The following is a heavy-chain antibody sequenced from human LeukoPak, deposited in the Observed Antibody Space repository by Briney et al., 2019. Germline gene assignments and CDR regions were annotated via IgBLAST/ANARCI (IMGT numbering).Heavy chain of an antibody. J-gene: IGHJ3*02. CDR3: AKTPSSSSI. D-gene: IGHD6-6*01. CDR1: GFTFSNYG. CDR2: ISYDGSNK. V-gene: IGHV3-30*18. Sequence: GGSLRLSCAASGFTFSNYGMHWVRQAPGKGLEWEAVISYDGSNKYYADSVKGRFTISRDNSKNTLYLQMNSLRAEDTAVYYCAKTPSSSSIGGQGKMVTVSS.